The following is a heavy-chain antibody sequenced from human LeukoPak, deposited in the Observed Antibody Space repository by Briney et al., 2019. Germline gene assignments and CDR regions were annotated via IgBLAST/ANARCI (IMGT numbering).Heavy chain of an antibody. D-gene: IGHD1-26*01. V-gene: IGHV3-23*01. CDR1: GFTFSNYA. J-gene: IGHJ4*02. Sequence: GGSLRLSCAASGFTFSNYAMSWVRQAPGKGLEWVSDISGSGGSPYYADSVKGRFTIPRDNSKNTLYLQMNSLRVEDTAVYYCAKDRVGRASDFDYWGQGTLVTVSS. CDR2: ISGSGGSP. CDR3: AKDRVGRASDFDY.